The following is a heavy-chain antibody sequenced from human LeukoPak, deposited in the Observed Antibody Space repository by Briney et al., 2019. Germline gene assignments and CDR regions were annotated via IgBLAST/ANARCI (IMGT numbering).Heavy chain of an antibody. CDR1: GGSISSSSYY. CDR2: IYYSGST. Sequence: KPSETLSLTCTVSGGSISSSSYYWGWIRQPPGKGLEWIGSIYYSGSTNYNPSLKSRVTISVDTSKNQFSLKLSSVTAADTAVYYCARYKNSNLYNWFDPWGQGTLVTVSS. V-gene: IGHV4-39*07. CDR3: ARYKNSNLYNWFDP. D-gene: IGHD4-11*01. J-gene: IGHJ5*02.